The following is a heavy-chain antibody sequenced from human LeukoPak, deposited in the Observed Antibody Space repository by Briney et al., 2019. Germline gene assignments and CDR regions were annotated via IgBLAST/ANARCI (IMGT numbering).Heavy chain of an antibody. D-gene: IGHD3-22*01. J-gene: IGHJ4*02. CDR2: IYYSGST. V-gene: IGHV4-39*01. CDR3: ARHAHYYDSSGYYSD. Sequence: SETLSLTCTVSGGSISSSSYYWGWIRQPPGKGLEWIGSIYYSGSTYYNPSLKSRVTISVDTSKNQFSLKLSSVTAADTAVYYCARHAHYYDSSGYYSDWGQGTLVTVSS. CDR1: GGSISSSSYY.